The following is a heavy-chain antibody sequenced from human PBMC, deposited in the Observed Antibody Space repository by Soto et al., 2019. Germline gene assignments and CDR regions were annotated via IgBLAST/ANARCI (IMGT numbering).Heavy chain of an antibody. CDR1: GGSISSYY. D-gene: IGHD6-6*01. J-gene: IGHJ6*03. Sequence: SETLSLTCTVSGGSISSYYWSWIRQPPGKGLEWIGYISYSGSTNYNPSLKSRVTISVDTSKKQFSLKPSSVTAADTAVDYCERFLGESSRSSRGYYYYYYMDVWGKGTTVTVSS. V-gene: IGHV4-59*12. CDR2: ISYSGST. CDR3: ERFLGESSRSSRGYYYYYYMDV.